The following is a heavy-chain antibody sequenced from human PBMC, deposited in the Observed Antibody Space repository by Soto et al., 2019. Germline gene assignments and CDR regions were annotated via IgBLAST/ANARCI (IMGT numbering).Heavy chain of an antibody. J-gene: IGHJ4*02. V-gene: IGHV3-30*18. D-gene: IGHD3-22*01. CDR1: GFTFSSYG. CDR2: ISYDGSNK. Sequence: QVQLVESGGGVVQPGRSLRLSCAASGFTFSSYGMHWVRQAPGKGLEWVAVISYDGSNKYYADSVKGRFTISRDNSKNTLYLQMNSLRAEDTAVYYCAKAPSRNPMIVVVTLPDYWGQGTLVTVSS. CDR3: AKAPSRNPMIVVVTLPDY.